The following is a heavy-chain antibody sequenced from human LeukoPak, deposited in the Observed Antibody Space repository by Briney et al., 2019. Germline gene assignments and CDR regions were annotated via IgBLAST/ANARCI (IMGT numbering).Heavy chain of an antibody. CDR1: GFTFSSYS. CDR2: ITSAGTTM. J-gene: IGHJ5*02. CDR3: AVEGYCSGGSCYTNWFDP. Sequence: GGSLRLSCAASGFTFSSYSMNWVRHAPGKGLDWVSYITSAGTTMHYADSVKGRFTISRDNAKNSLYMQMNSLRDEDTAVYYCAVEGYCSGGSCYTNWFDPWGQGTLITVSS. V-gene: IGHV3-48*02. D-gene: IGHD2-15*01.